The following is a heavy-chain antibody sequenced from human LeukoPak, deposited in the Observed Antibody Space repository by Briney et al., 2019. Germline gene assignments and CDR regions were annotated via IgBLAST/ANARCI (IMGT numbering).Heavy chain of an antibody. D-gene: IGHD3-3*01. Sequence: KTSETLSLTCAVYGGSFSGYYWSWIRQPPGKGLEWIGEINHSGSTNYNPSLKSRVTISVDTSKNQFSLKLSSVTAADTAVYYCARRRVGYDFWSGLVLSYFDYWGQGTLVTVSS. CDR3: ARRRVGYDFWSGLVLSYFDY. V-gene: IGHV4-34*01. J-gene: IGHJ4*02. CDR2: INHSGST. CDR1: GGSFSGYY.